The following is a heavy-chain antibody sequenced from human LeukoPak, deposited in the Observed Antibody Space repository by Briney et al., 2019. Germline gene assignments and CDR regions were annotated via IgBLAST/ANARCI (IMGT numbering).Heavy chain of an antibody. CDR1: GYTPTELS. J-gene: IGHJ4*02. CDR2: FDPEDGET. D-gene: IGHD6-13*01. CDR3: ATDPGIAAADGY. V-gene: IGHV1-24*01. Sequence: ASVKVSCKVSGYTPTELSMHWVRQAPGKGLEWMGGFDPEDGETIYAQKFQGRVTMTEDTSTDTAYMELSSLRSEDTAVYYCATDPGIAAADGYWGQGTLVTVSS.